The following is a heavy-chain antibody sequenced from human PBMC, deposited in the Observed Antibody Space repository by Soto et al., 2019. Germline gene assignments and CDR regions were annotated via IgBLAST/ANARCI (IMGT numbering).Heavy chain of an antibody. Sequence: QVQLVQSGAEVKKPGSSVKVSCKASGGTFSSYAISWVRQAPGQGLEWMGGIIPIFGTANYAQKFQGRVTITAAESTSTAYMELSSLGSEDTAVYYCARRVGDIVVVVAAPNYYYYGMDVCGQGTTVTVSS. CDR2: IIPIFGTA. CDR1: GGTFSSYA. J-gene: IGHJ6*02. CDR3: ARRVGDIVVVVAAPNYYYYGMDV. D-gene: IGHD2-15*01. V-gene: IGHV1-69*01.